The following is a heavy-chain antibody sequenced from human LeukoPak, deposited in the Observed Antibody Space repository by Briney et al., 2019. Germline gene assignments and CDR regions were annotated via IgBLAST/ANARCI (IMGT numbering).Heavy chain of an antibody. CDR3: ARGFYRRALDYRRHYYYYGMDV. Sequence: PSETLSLTCAVYGGSFSGYYWSWIRQPPGKGLEWIGEINHSGSTNYNPSLKSRVTISVDTSKNQFSLKLSSVTAADTAVYYCARGFYRRALDYRRHYYYYGMDVWGQGTTVTVSS. CDR2: INHSGST. J-gene: IGHJ6*02. D-gene: IGHD4-11*01. V-gene: IGHV4-34*01. CDR1: GGSFSGYY.